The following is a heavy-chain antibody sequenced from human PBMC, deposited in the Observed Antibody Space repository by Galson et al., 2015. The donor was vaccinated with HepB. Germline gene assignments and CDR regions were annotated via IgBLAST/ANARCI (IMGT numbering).Heavy chain of an antibody. V-gene: IGHV3-73*01. CDR2: IRSKANSYAT. Sequence: SLRLSCAASGFTFSGSAMHWVRQASGKGLEWVGRIRSKANSYATAYAASVKGRFTISRDDSKNTAYLQMNSLKTEDTAVYYCTRSGVMVVAELSYYYYGMDVWGQGTTVTVSS. J-gene: IGHJ6*02. CDR3: TRSGVMVVAELSYYYYGMDV. CDR1: GFTFSGSA. D-gene: IGHD2-15*01.